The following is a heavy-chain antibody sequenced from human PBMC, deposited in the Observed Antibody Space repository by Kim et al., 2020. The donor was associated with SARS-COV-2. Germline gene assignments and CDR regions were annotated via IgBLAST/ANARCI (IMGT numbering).Heavy chain of an antibody. J-gene: IGHJ6*02. CDR2: INPNSGGT. CDR3: ARGNLFRVYYYGMDV. CDR1: GYTFTGYY. V-gene: IGHV1-2*02. Sequence: ASVKVSCKASGYTFTGYYMHWVRQAPGQGLEWMGWINPNSGGTNYAQKFQGRVTMTRDTSISTAYMELSRLRSDDTAVYYCARGNLFRVYYYGMDVWGQGTTVTVSS.